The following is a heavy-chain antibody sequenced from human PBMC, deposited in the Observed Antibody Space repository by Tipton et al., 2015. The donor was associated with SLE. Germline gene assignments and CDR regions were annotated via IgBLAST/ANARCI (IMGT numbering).Heavy chain of an antibody. CDR1: GYTFTTYD. D-gene: IGHD6-19*01. CDR3: AIRSVAGLGSVDY. V-gene: IGHV1-8*01. Sequence: QSGAEVKKPGASVKVSCKASGYTFTTYDINWVRRATGQGLEWMGRMNPNSGNTAYAPKFQGRLIMTRNTSISTVYMELSNLRSEDTAVYYWAIRSVAGLGSVDYWGQGTLVTVSS. CDR2: MNPNSGNT. J-gene: IGHJ4*02.